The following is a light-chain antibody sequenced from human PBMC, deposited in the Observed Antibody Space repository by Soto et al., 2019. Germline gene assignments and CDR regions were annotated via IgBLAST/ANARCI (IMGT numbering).Light chain of an antibody. CDR1: QGISSF. V-gene: IGKV1-9*01. Sequence: DIQLTQSPSFLSASVGDRVTITCRASQGISSFLAWYQQKPGKAPKLLIYAASTLQSGVPSRFSGSGSGTEFTLTVSSLQPEDFATSFCQQLNSYPLTFGGGTKVEI. J-gene: IGKJ4*01. CDR2: AAS. CDR3: QQLNSYPLT.